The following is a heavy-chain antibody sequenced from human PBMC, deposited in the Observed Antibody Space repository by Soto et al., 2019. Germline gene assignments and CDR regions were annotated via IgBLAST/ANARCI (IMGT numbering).Heavy chain of an antibody. CDR2: ISARGGSL. Sequence: EVHLLESGGGLVRPGGSLRLSCAASGFSFSSYAMVWVRQAPGKGLEWVSVISARGGSLYFAAPVKGRFTSSRDNSKNVLSLEMNSLRAEDTATYFCAKGSVEYRAAVDNWGQGTLVVVSS. D-gene: IGHD5-12*01. CDR1: GFSFSSYA. CDR3: AKGSVEYRAAVDN. J-gene: IGHJ4*02. V-gene: IGHV3-23*01.